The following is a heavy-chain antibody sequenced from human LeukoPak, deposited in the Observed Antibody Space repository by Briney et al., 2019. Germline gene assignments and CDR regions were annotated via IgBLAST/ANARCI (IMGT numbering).Heavy chain of an antibody. CDR3: ARIPHGTTGEDY. V-gene: IGHV4-30-4*01. J-gene: IGHJ4*02. D-gene: IGHD1-7*01. CDR1: GGSISRGDYY. CDR2: IYYSGST. Sequence: PSETLSLTCTVSGGSISRGDYYWSWIRQPPGKGLEWIGYIYYSGSTYYNPSLKSRVTISADTSKNHFSLKLTSVTAADTAVYYCARIPHGTTGEDYWGQGTLVTVST.